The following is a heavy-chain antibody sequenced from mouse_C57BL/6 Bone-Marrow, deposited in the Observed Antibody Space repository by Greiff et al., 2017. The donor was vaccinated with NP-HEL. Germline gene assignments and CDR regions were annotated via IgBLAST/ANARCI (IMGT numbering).Heavy chain of an antibody. V-gene: IGHV1-7*01. CDR3: AKGTVVAEGYYAMDY. D-gene: IGHD1-1*01. Sequence: QVQLQQSGAELAKPGASVKLSCKASGSTFTSYWMHWVKQRPGQGLEWIGYINPSSGYTKYNQKFKDKATLTADKSSSTAYMQLSSLTYEDSAVYYCAKGTVVAEGYYAMDYWGQGTSVTVSS. CDR1: GSTFTSYW. J-gene: IGHJ4*01. CDR2: INPSSGYT.